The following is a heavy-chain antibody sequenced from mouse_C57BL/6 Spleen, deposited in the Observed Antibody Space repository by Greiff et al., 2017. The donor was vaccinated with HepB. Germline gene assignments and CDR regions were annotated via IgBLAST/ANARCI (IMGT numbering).Heavy chain of an antibody. CDR1: GYAFSSSW. V-gene: IGHV1-82*01. D-gene: IGHD4-1*01. CDR2: IYPGDGDT. J-gene: IGHJ3*01. CDR3: ARGAKLGQGFAY. Sequence: QVQLQQSGPELVKPGASVKISCKASGYAFSSSWMNWVKQRPGKGLEWIGRIYPGDGDTNYNGKFKGKATLTADKSSSTAYMQLSSLTSEDSAVYFCARGAKLGQGFAYWGQGTLVTVSA.